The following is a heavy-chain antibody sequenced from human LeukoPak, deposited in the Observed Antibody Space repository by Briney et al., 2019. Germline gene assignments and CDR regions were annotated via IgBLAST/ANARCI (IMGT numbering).Heavy chain of an antibody. CDR2: ISYDDGINK. J-gene: IGHJ4*02. CDR1: GFTFSSYA. CDR3: ARESGGNTPYYFDY. V-gene: IGHV3-30*04. Sequence: GGSLRLSCAASGFTFSSYALHWVRQAAGKGLEWVAVISYDDGINKYYADSVKGRFTSSRDNSKNTLYLQMNSLRTEDTAVYYCARESGGNTPYYFDYWGQGTLVTVSS. D-gene: IGHD2-2*02.